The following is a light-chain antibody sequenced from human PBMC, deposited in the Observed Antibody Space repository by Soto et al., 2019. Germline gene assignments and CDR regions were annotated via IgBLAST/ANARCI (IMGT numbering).Light chain of an antibody. CDR3: QQLNSV. V-gene: IGKV1-9*01. CDR2: AAS. J-gene: IGKJ3*01. Sequence: DIQLTQSPSFLSASVGDRVTITCRASQDISSYLAWYQQKPGKVPKVLIYAASTLQSGVPSRFSGSGSGTEFTLTISSIQPEDFATYYCQQLNSVFGPGNKVYI. CDR1: QDISSY.